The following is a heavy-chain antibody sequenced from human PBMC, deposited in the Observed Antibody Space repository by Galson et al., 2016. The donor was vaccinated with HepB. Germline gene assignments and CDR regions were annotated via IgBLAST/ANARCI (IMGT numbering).Heavy chain of an antibody. D-gene: IGHD4-11*01. Sequence: SVKVSCKASGYTFIRYGISWVRQAPGQGLEWMGWISAYNGNTNYAQNLQGRVTMTTDTSTSTAYMELRSLRSDDTAVYYCARGVITHDSKPYYFDYWGQGTLVTVSS. V-gene: IGHV1-18*04. CDR3: ARGVITHDSKPYYFDY. CDR1: GYTFIRYG. CDR2: ISAYNGNT. J-gene: IGHJ4*02.